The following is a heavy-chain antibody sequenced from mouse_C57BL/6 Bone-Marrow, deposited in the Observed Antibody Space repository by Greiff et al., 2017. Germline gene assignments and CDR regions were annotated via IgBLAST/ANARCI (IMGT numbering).Heavy chain of an antibody. V-gene: IGHV1-64*01. CDR1: GYTFTSYW. D-gene: IGHD2-2*01. CDR2: IHPNSGST. J-gene: IGHJ4*01. Sequence: QVQLKQPGAELVKPGASVKLSCKASGYTFTSYWMHWVKQRPGQGLEWIGMIHPNSGSTNYNEKFKSKATLTVDKSSSTAYMQLSSLTSEDSAVYYCAREGGYPYAMDYWGQGTSVTVSS. CDR3: AREGGYPYAMDY.